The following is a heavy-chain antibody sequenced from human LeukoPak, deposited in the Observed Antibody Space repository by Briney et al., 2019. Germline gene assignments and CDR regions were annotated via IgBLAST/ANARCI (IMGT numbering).Heavy chain of an antibody. J-gene: IGHJ3*02. Sequence: SGGSLRLSCAASGFTFSSYWMSWVRQAPGKGLEWVANIKQDGSEKYYVDSVKGRFTISRDNAKNSLHLQMNSLRAEDTAVYYCARDDPKEGRAFDIWGQGTTVTVSS. CDR1: GFTFSSYW. CDR3: ARDDPKEGRAFDI. V-gene: IGHV3-7*01. CDR2: IKQDGSEK.